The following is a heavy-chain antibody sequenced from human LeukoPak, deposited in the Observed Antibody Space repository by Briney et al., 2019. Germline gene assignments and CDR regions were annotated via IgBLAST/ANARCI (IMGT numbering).Heavy chain of an antibody. D-gene: IGHD3-10*01. V-gene: IGHV3-53*01. CDR3: ARSGMVRGVGMDV. CDR1: GFTVSSNY. Sequence: LGGSLRLSCAASGFTVSSNYMTWVRQAPGKGLEWVSIIYSGGSTYYADSVKGRFTISRDNSKNTLYLQMNSLRAEDTAVYYCARSGMVRGVGMDVWGQGTTVTVSS. CDR2: IYSGGST. J-gene: IGHJ6*02.